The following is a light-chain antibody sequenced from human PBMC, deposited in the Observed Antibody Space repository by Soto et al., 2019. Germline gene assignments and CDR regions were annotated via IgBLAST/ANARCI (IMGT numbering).Light chain of an antibody. CDR2: DTS. Sequence: EIVLTQSPATLSLSPGERATLSCRASQSVSTYLLWYQQKPGQAPRLLIYDTSNRATGIPDRFSGSGSGTDFTLTISSLEPEDFAVYYCQQRSNWPWTFGQGTKVDI. CDR3: QQRSNWPWT. J-gene: IGKJ1*01. CDR1: QSVSTY. V-gene: IGKV3-11*01.